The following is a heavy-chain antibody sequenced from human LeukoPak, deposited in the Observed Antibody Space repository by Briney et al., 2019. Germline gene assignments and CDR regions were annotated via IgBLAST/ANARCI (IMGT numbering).Heavy chain of an antibody. CDR1: GGSFSGYY. J-gene: IGHJ4*02. D-gene: IGHD2-2*01. CDR3: AREGIPAALDY. CDR2: INHSGST. Sequence: PSETLSPTCAVYGGSFSGYYWSWIRQPPGKGLEWIGEINHSGSTNYNPSLKSRVTISVDTSKNQFSLKLSSVTAADTAVYYCAREGIPAALDYWGQGTLVTVSS. V-gene: IGHV4-34*01.